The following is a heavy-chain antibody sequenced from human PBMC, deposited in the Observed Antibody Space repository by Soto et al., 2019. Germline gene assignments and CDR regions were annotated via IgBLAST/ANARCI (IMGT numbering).Heavy chain of an antibody. CDR2: ISAAGDP. CDR3: ARADEYFYGLDA. CDR1: GFTFRNYD. J-gene: IGHJ6*02. Sequence: EVQLVESGGGLVQPGGSLRLSCEASGFTFRNYDMHWVRQGTGKGLEWVSGISAAGDPDYADSVEGRFTTSRENAQNSFPLPMNTQSAGEGAAYYGARADEYFYGLDAWGQGTTVTVSS. V-gene: IGHV3-13*05.